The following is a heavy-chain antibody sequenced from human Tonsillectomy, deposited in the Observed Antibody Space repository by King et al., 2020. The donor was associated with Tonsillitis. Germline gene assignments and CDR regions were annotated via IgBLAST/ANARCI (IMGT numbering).Heavy chain of an antibody. J-gene: IGHJ4*02. CDR3: ARPLDYYDSSVYDY. Sequence: QLVQSGAEVKKPGESLKISCKGAGYIFTNYCIGWVRQLPGKGLEWWGIIYPVDSDTRYSPSFQGQVTISADKSISTAYLQWSSLKASDTAMYYCARPLDYYDSSVYDYWGQGTLVTVSS. CDR1: GYIFTNYC. CDR2: IYPVDSDT. V-gene: IGHV5-51*01. D-gene: IGHD3-22*01.